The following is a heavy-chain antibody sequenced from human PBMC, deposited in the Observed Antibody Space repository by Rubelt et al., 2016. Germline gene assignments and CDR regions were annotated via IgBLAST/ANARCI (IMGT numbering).Heavy chain of an antibody. CDR3: ARNFGDYGGSSDY. CDR1: GASITSTRHY. Sequence: QLQLQESGPGLVKPSETLSLTCSVSGASITSTRHYWGWIRQPPGKGLEWIGSVDYSGKTYSNPSHKSRVTISVDTSENRLSLKFTSVTAADTAVYYCARNFGDYGGSSDYWGQGTLVTVSS. J-gene: IGHJ4*02. CDR2: VDYSGKT. V-gene: IGHV4-39*07. D-gene: IGHD4-23*01.